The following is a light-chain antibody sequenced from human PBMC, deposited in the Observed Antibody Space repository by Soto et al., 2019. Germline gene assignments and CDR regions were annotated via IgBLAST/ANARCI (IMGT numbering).Light chain of an antibody. J-gene: IGKJ4*01. CDR3: QQYNSYSPVT. CDR1: QSISSW. Sequence: DIPMTQSPSTLSASVGDRVTITCRASQSISSWLAWYQQKPGKAPKLLIYKASILESGVPSRFSGSGSGTEFTLTISSLQPDDFATYYCQQYNSYSPVTFGGGTKVEIK. CDR2: KAS. V-gene: IGKV1-5*03.